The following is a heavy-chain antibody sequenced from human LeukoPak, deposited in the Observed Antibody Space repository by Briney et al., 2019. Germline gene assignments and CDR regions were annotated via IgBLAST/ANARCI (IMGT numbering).Heavy chain of an antibody. CDR2: INPSGGST. CDR1: EYTFTSYD. Sequence: ASVKVSCKASEYTFTSYDINWVRQATGQGLEWMGIINPSGGSTSYAQKFQGRVTMTRDTSTSTVYMELSSLRSEDTAVYYCARDESDFDYWGQGTLVTVSS. J-gene: IGHJ4*02. V-gene: IGHV1-46*01. CDR3: ARDESDFDY.